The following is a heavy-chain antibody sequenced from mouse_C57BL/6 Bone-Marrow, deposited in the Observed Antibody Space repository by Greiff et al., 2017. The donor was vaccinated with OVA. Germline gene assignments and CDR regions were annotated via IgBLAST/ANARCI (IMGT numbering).Heavy chain of an antibody. CDR3: ARSRGLLRYRDYYAMDY. Sequence: QVQLKQSGAELARPGASVKLSCKASGYTFTSYGISWVKQRTGQGLEWIGEIYPRSGNTYYNEKFKGKATLTADKSSSTAYMELRSLTSEDSAVYFCARSRGLLRYRDYYAMDYWGQGTSVTVSS. V-gene: IGHV1-81*01. CDR2: IYPRSGNT. D-gene: IGHD1-1*01. CDR1: GYTFTSYG. J-gene: IGHJ4*01.